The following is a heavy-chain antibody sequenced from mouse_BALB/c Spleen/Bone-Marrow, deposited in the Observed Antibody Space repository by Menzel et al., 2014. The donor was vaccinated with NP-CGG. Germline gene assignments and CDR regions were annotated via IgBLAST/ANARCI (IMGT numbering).Heavy chain of an antibody. J-gene: IGHJ4*01. Sequence: QVQLKESGPGLVAPSQSLSITCTVSGFSLTSYGVHWVRQPPGKGLEWLGVIWAGGSTNYNSALMSRLSISKGNSKSQVFLKMNSLQTDDTAMYYCARDGVYGSHYYAMDYWGQGTSVTVSS. D-gene: IGHD1-1*02. CDR2: IWAGGST. CDR3: ARDGVYGSHYYAMDY. CDR1: GFSLTSYG. V-gene: IGHV2-9*02.